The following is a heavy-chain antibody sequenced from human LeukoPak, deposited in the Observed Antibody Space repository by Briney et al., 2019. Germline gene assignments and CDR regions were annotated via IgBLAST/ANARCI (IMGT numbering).Heavy chain of an antibody. Sequence: ASVKVSCKASGGTFSSYAISWVRQAPGQGLEWMGRIIPILGIANYAQKFQGRVTITADKPTSTAYMELSSLRSEDTAVYYCATQYGSGSYPWGQGTLVTVSS. D-gene: IGHD3-10*01. CDR1: GGTFSSYA. CDR2: IIPILGIA. CDR3: ATQYGSGSYP. J-gene: IGHJ5*02. V-gene: IGHV1-69*04.